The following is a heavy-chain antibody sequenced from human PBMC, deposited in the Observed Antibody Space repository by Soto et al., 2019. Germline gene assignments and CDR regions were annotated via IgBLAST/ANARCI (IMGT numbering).Heavy chain of an antibody. D-gene: IGHD6-13*01. CDR3: ARAYSSSWYFALYNWFDP. V-gene: IGHV1-8*01. CDR2: MSPNSGNT. CDR1: GYTFTSYD. J-gene: IGHJ5*02. Sequence: ASVKVSCKASGYTFTSYDINWVRQATGQGLEWMGWMSPNSGNTGYAQKFQGRVTMTRNTSISTAYMELSSLRSEDTAVRYCARAYSSSWYFALYNWFDPWGQGTLVTVSS.